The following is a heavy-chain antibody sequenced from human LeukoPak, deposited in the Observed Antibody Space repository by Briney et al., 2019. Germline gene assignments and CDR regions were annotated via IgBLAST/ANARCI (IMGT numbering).Heavy chain of an antibody. CDR1: GYTFTSYY. V-gene: IGHV1-46*01. CDR3: ARAGWFGELWYWFDP. Sequence: GASVTVSCKASGYTFTSYYMHWVRQAPGQGLEWMGIINPSGGSTSYAQKFQGRVTMTRDTSTSTVYMELSSLRSEDTAVYYCARAGWFGELWYWFDPWGQGTLVTVSS. CDR2: INPSGGST. D-gene: IGHD3-10*01. J-gene: IGHJ5*02.